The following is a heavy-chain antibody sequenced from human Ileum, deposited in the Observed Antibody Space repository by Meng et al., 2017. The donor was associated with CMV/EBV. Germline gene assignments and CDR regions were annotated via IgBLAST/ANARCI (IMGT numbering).Heavy chain of an antibody. J-gene: IGHJ5*02. CDR2: TYYRSKWDN. Sequence: GDSVSNPSAAWNWIRQSPARGLERLGRTYYRSKWDNDDAGSEKGRIAINPDTSRNQVSLQLDSVTPEDTDVYFCARSATTGSWLDPWGQGTLVTVSS. CDR3: ARSATTGSWLDP. D-gene: IGHD1-1*01. V-gene: IGHV6-1*01. CDR1: GDSVSNPSAA.